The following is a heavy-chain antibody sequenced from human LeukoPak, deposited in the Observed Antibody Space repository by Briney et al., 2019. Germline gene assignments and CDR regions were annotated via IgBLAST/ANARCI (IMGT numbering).Heavy chain of an antibody. CDR2: INPNSGGT. CDR1: GYTFTGYY. Sequence: ASVKASCKASGYTFTGYYMHWVRQAPGQGLEWMGWINPNSGGTNYAQKFQGRVTMTRDTSISTAYMELSRLRSDDTAVYYCARSWLGYCSSTSCSLGGYWGQGTLVTVSS. J-gene: IGHJ4*02. CDR3: ARSWLGYCSSTSCSLGGY. D-gene: IGHD2-2*01. V-gene: IGHV1-2*02.